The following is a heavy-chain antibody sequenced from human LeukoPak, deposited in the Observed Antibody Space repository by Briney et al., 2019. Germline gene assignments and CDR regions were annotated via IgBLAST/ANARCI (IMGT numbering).Heavy chain of an antibody. CDR3: ATSGPAGVATVQAY. J-gene: IGHJ4*02. CDR1: GYTLSELS. V-gene: IGHV1-24*01. CDR2: FEPEVGGT. D-gene: IGHD5-12*01. Sequence: ASVKVSCKVSGYTLSELSIHWVRQPPGKGLEWMGGFEPEVGGTIYAHKFQGRVTMIEDTSTDTGYMELTSLRSDDTAVYYCATSGPAGVATVQAYWGQGSLVTVSS.